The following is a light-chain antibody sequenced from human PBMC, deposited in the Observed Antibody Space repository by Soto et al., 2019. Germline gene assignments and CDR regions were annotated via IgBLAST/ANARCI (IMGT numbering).Light chain of an antibody. V-gene: IGLV2-14*03. J-gene: IGLJ1*01. Sequence: QSVLTQPASVSGSPGQSITLSCTGTSSDIGSFDRVSWYQQHPGHAPKLVIYDVTNRPSGVYNRFSGSKSGNTASLTIAGLHTEDEADYYCCSYTRNSALGVFGTGTKVTVL. CDR3: CSYTRNSALGV. CDR1: SSDIGSFDR. CDR2: DVT.